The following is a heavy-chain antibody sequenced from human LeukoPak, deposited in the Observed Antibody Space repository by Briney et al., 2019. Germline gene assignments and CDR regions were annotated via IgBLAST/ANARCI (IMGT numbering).Heavy chain of an antibody. V-gene: IGHV4-34*01. J-gene: IGHJ4*02. Sequence: PSETLSLTCAVYGGSFSGYYWSWIRQPPGKGLEWIGEIKHSGSTNYNPSLKSRVTISVDTSKKQFSLKLSSVTAADTAVYYCVTYYFDSSGPKKNYWGQGTLVTVSS. CDR1: GGSFSGYY. CDR3: VTYYFDSSGPKKNY. D-gene: IGHD3-22*01. CDR2: IKHSGST.